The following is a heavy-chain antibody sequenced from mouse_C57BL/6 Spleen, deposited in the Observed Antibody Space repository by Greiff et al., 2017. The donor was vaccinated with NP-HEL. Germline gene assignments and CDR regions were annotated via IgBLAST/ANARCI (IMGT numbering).Heavy chain of an antibody. D-gene: IGHD2-5*01. CDR3: ARRGSNLAWFAY. CDR2: INPSTGGT. Sequence: EVQLQQSGPELVKPGASVKISCKASGYSFTGYYMNWVKQSPEKSLEWIGEINPSTGGTTYNQKFKAKATLTVDKSSSTAYMQLKSLTSEDSAVYYCARRGSNLAWFAYWGQGTLVTVSA. J-gene: IGHJ3*01. V-gene: IGHV1-42*01. CDR1: GYSFTGYY.